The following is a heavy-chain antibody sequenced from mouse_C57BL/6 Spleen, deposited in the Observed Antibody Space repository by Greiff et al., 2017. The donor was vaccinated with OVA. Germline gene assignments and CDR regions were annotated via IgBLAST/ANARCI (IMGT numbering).Heavy chain of an antibody. J-gene: IGHJ1*03. Sequence: EVQLQQSGAELVKPGASVKLSCTASGFNIKDYYMHWVKQRTEQGLEWIGRIDPEDGETNYAPKFQGKATLTADTSSNTAYMQLSSRTTEDTAVYYGARPSDGDFYWYVDVWGTGTTVTVSS. V-gene: IGHV14-2*01. CDR3: ARPSDGDFYWYVDV. CDR1: GFNIKDYY. D-gene: IGHD2-13*01. CDR2: IDPEDGET.